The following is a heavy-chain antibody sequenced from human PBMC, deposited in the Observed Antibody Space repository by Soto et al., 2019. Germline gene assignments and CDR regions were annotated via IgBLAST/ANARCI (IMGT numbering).Heavy chain of an antibody. Sequence: PSETLSLTCAVYGGSFSGYYWSWIRQPPGKGLEWIGEINHSGSTNYNPSLKSRVTISVDTSKNQFSLKLSSVTAADTAVYYCARGSSHYRGNWFDPWGQGTLVTV. CDR3: ARGSSHYRGNWFDP. V-gene: IGHV4-34*01. J-gene: IGHJ5*02. D-gene: IGHD3-10*01. CDR2: INHSGST. CDR1: GGSFSGYY.